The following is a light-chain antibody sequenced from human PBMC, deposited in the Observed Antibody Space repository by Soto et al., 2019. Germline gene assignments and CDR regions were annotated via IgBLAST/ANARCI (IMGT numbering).Light chain of an antibody. J-gene: IGLJ1*01. V-gene: IGLV1-44*01. Sequence: QSVLTQPPSASGTPGQSVAISCSGSSSNIGSNTVNWYQHLPGTAPKLLIYSNNLRPSGPPDRFSGPKSGASAYLAISGLQCEDGADYYCAAWHDRLNGYVFGPGTKVTAL. CDR3: AAWHDRLNGYV. CDR1: SSNIGSNT. CDR2: SNN.